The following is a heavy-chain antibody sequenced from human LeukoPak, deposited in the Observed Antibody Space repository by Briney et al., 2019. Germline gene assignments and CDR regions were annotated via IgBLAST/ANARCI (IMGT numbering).Heavy chain of an antibody. CDR1: GFTFDDYA. V-gene: IGHV3-9*01. Sequence: GGSLRLSCAASGFTFDDYAMHWVRQAPGKGPEWVSGISWNSGSIGYADSVKGRFTISRDNAKNSLYLQMNSLRAEDTALYYCAKGKGKAARHAFDIWGQGTMVTVSS. D-gene: IGHD6-6*01. CDR3: AKGKGKAARHAFDI. CDR2: ISWNSGSI. J-gene: IGHJ3*02.